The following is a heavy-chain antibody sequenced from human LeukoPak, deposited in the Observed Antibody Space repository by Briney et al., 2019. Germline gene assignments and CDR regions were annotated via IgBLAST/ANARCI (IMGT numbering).Heavy chain of an antibody. V-gene: IGHV3-48*03. Sequence: AGGSLRLSCAASGFTFSSYEMNWVRQAPGKGLEWVSYISSSGSTIYYADSVKGRFTISRDNAKNSLYLQMNSLRAEDTAVYYCARDRVLRLGELYRSLDYWGQGTLVTVSS. D-gene: IGHD3-16*01. J-gene: IGHJ4*02. CDR3: ARDRVLRLGELYRSLDY. CDR1: GFTFSSYE. CDR2: ISSSGSTI.